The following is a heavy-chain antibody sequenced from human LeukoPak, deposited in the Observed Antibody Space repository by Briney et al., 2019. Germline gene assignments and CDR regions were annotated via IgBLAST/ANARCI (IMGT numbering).Heavy chain of an antibody. V-gene: IGHV2-70*11. CDR1: GFSLTTSGMC. Sequence: ESGPALVRPTQTLTLTCTFSGFSLTTSGMCVTWVRQPPGKALEWLARIDWDDDEYYNTSLKTRLTISKDTSKNQVVLTMTNMDPVDTATYYCARSTRAYFYNYGMDVWGRGTTVTVSS. J-gene: IGHJ6*02. D-gene: IGHD1-1*01. CDR2: IDWDDDE. CDR3: ARSTRAYFYNYGMDV.